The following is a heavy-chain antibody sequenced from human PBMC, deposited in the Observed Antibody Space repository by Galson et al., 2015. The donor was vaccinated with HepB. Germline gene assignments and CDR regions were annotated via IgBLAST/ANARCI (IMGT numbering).Heavy chain of an antibody. J-gene: IGHJ4*02. CDR3: AAHTADGESTFDF. V-gene: IGHV3-23*01. Sequence: SLRLSYAAAGFAFGRYAMSWGRQAPGKGLAWVSAISGSDGSTYVADSGKGRFSIFRDHSKNTLYLQLNSLRAEDTAVYYCAAHTADGESTFDFWGQGTLVTVSS. CDR2: ISGSDGST. CDR1: GFAFGRYA. D-gene: IGHD4-17*01.